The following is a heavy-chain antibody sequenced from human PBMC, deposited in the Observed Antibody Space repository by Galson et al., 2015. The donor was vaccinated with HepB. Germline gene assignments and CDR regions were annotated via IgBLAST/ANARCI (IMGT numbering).Heavy chain of an antibody. V-gene: IGHV3-33*08. CDR3: ARDGVDTAMVTPSCFDS. J-gene: IGHJ4*02. CDR1: GFTFSSYG. D-gene: IGHD5-18*01. CDR2: IWSDGSNK. Sequence: SLRLSCAASGFTFSSYGMHWVRQAPGKGLEWVAVIWSDGSNKYYAESVKGRFTISRDNSKNTLYLQMNSLRAEDTALYYCARDGVDTAMVTPSCFDSWGQGSLVIVSS.